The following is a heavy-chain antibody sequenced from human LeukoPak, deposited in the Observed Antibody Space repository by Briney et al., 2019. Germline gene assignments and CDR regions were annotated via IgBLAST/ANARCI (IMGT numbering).Heavy chain of an antibody. J-gene: IGHJ5*02. CDR3: TTAVRSRVSSTRFDP. CDR1: GFTFIKGW. D-gene: IGHD1-14*01. V-gene: IGHV3-15*01. CDR2: IKSKTEGGTI. Sequence: GGSLRLSCTASGFTFIKGWMSWVRQAPGKGLEWVGRIKSKTEGGTIDYAAPVKGRFIISRDDSKNTLYLEMNNLKTEDTAFYYCTTAVRSRVSSTRFDPWGQGTLVTVSS.